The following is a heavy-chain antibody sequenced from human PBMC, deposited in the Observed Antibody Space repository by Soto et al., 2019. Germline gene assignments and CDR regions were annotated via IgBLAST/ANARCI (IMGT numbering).Heavy chain of an antibody. J-gene: IGHJ3*02. Sequence: QLQLQESGSGLVKPSQTLSLTCAVSGGSISSGGYSWSWIRQPPGKGLEWIGYIYHSGSTYYNPSLQRQVTIPVDRSKDQFSLKLSSVTAADTAVYYCARAPTYYDILTGYYTDAFDIWGQGTMVTVSS. V-gene: IGHV4-30-2*01. CDR1: GGSISSGGYS. CDR2: IYHSGST. CDR3: ARAPTYYDILTGYYTDAFDI. D-gene: IGHD3-9*01.